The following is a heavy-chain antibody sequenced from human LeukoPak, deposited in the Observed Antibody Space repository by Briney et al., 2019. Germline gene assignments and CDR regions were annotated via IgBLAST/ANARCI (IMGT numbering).Heavy chain of an antibody. CDR1: GDSVSINSVA. J-gene: IGHJ4*02. D-gene: IGHD6-13*01. CDR2: TYYRSKWYN. CDR3: ARDGPVAGGFDY. Sequence: SQTLSLTCAISGDSVSINSVAWTWIRQSPSRGLEWLGRTYYRSKWYNDYAVFVKSRITIDPDTSKNQFSLQLNSVTPEDTAVYYCARDGPVAGGFDYWSQGTLVTVSS. V-gene: IGHV6-1*01.